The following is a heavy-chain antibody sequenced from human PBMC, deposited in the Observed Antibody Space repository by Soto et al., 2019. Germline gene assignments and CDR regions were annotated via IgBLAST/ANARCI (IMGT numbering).Heavy chain of an antibody. Sequence: SETLSLTCTVSGGSISSGGYYWSWIRQHPGKGLEWIGYIYYSGSTYYNPSLKSRVTISVDTSKNQFSLKLSSVTAADTAVYYCASDYYGSARPEARRKWGYYYGMDVWGQGTTVTVSS. CDR2: IYYSGST. D-gene: IGHD3-10*01. J-gene: IGHJ6*02. V-gene: IGHV4-31*03. CDR1: GGSISSGGYY. CDR3: ASDYYGSARPEARRKWGYYYGMDV.